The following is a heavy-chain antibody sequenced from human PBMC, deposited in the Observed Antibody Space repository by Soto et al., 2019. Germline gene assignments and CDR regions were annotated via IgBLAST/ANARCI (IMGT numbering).Heavy chain of an antibody. CDR3: ARRWGRTFDY. CDR1: GGSISSGDYY. Sequence: PSETLSLTCTVSGGSISSGDYYCSWIRLSPGKGLEWIGYIYYSGSTNYNPSLKSRVTISVDTSKNQFSLKLSSVTAADTAVYYCARRWGRTFDYWGQGTLVTVSS. J-gene: IGHJ4*02. CDR2: IYYSGST. V-gene: IGHV4-61*08. D-gene: IGHD7-27*01.